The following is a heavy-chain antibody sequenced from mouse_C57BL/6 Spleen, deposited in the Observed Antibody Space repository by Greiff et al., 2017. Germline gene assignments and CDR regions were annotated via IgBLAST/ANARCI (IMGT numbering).Heavy chain of an antibody. J-gene: IGHJ2*01. CDR3: ARDDYDGGFHFDY. D-gene: IGHD2-4*01. Sequence: VHVKQSVAELVRPGASVKLSCTASGFNIKNTYMHWVKQRPEQGLEWIGRIDPANGNTKYAPKFQGKATITADTSSNTAYLQLSSLTSEDTAIYYCARDDYDGGFHFDYWGQGTTLTVSS. CDR2: IDPANGNT. CDR1: GFNIKNTY. V-gene: IGHV14-3*01.